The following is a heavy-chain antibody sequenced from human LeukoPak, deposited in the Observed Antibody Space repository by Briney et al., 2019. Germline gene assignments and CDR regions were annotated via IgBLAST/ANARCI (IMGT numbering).Heavy chain of an antibody. D-gene: IGHD5-24*01. V-gene: IGHV3-23*01. J-gene: IGHJ4*03. CDR1: GSTFSSYA. CDR3: AKDVEMATIRGYFDY. CDR2: ISGSGGST. Sequence: GGSLRLSCAASGSTFSSYAMSWVRQAPGKGLEWVSVISGSGGSTYYADSVKGRFTISRDNSKNTLYLQMNSLRAEDTAVYYCAKDVEMATIRGYFDYWGQGTMVTVSS.